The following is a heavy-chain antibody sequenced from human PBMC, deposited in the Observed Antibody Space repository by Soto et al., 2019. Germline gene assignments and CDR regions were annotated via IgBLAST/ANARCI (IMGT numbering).Heavy chain of an antibody. J-gene: IGHJ4*02. D-gene: IGHD5-18*01. Sequence: QVHLVQSGAEVKKPGASVKVSCRSSGYTFTSNAIHWVRQAPGQSLEWMGWVNAGNGYTKYLQNFQGRVTITSDTSAGTGYMELNSLSTEDTAVYYCARGAHTYGYVFAYWCQGTLVTVS. CDR1: GYTFTSNA. CDR2: VNAGNGYT. V-gene: IGHV1-3*01. CDR3: ARGAHTYGYVFAY.